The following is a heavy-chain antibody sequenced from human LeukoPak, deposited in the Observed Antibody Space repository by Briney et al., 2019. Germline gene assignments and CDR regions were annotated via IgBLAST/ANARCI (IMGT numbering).Heavy chain of an antibody. D-gene: IGHD3-16*01. J-gene: IGHJ3*02. V-gene: IGHV3-53*01. CDR1: GFTVSSNY. Sequence: GGALRLSCAASGFTVSSNYMSWVRPAPGKGLEWVSVIYSGDSTFYADSVKGRFTISRDNSKNTLYLQMNSLRAEDTAVYYCARALGDAFDIWGQGTMVTVSS. CDR2: IYSGDST. CDR3: ARALGDAFDI.